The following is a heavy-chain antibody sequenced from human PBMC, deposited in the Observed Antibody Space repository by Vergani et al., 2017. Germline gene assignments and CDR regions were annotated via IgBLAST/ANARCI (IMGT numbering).Heavy chain of an antibody. J-gene: IGHJ4*02. CDR3: ASAADAFPAY. Sequence: QVQLVQSGAEVKKPGSSVKVSCKASGGTFSSYTISWVRQAPGQGLEWMGRIIPILGIANYAQKFQDRVTITRDRSMSTAYMELSSLRSEDTAMYYCASAADAFPAYWGQGTLVTVSS. D-gene: IGHD6-13*01. V-gene: IGHV1-69*02. CDR1: GGTFSSYT. CDR2: IIPILGIA.